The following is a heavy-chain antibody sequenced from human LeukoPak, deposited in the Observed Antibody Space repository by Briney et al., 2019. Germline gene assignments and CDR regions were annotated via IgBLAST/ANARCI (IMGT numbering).Heavy chain of an antibody. V-gene: IGHV3-23*01. D-gene: IGHD6-13*01. CDR3: AKTRSIAAAGPLPYFDY. J-gene: IGHJ4*02. CDR1: GFTFSSYG. Sequence: PGGSLRLSCAASGFTFSSYGMSWVRQAPGKGLEWVSGTSVSGGSTYYADSVKGRFTISRDNSKNTLYLQMNSLRVEDTAIYYCAKTRSIAAAGPLPYFDYWGQGTLVTVSS. CDR2: TSVSGGST.